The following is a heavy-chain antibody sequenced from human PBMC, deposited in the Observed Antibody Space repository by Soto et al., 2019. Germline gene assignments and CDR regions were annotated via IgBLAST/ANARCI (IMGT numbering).Heavy chain of an antibody. CDR3: ARSPFIVARPAYYFDY. D-gene: IGHD6-6*01. CDR2: IYPGDSDT. CDR1: GYSFTSYW. J-gene: IGHJ4*02. V-gene: IGHV5-51*01. Sequence: LGESLKISCKGSGYSFTSYWIGWVRQMPGKGLEWMGIIYPGDSDTRYSPSFQGQVTISADKSISTAYLQWSSLKASDTAMYYCARSPFIVARPAYYFDYWGQGTLVTVSS.